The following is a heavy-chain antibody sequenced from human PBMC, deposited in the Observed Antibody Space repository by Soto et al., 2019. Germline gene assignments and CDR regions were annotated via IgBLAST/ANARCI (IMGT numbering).Heavy chain of an antibody. CDR2: IIPIFGTA. Sequence: QVQLVQSGAEVKKPGSSVKVSCKASGGTFSSYAISWVRQAPGQGLEWMGGIIPIFGTANYAQKFQGRVTITADESTSTAYMELSSLRSEDTAVYYRARGIAAAGTSSYYYYGMDVWGQGTTVTVSS. CDR3: ARGIAAAGTSSYYYYGMDV. D-gene: IGHD6-13*01. V-gene: IGHV1-69*01. J-gene: IGHJ6*02. CDR1: GGTFSSYA.